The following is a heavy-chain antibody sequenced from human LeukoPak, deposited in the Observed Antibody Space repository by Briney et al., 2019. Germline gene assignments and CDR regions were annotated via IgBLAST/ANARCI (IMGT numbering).Heavy chain of an antibody. CDR2: IYHSGST. D-gene: IGHD1-1*01. J-gene: IGHJ3*02. Sequence: SETLSLTCAVYGGSFSGYYWSWIRQSPGKGLEWIGEIYHSGSTNSNPSLKSRVTISVDTSKNQFSLKLSSVAAADTAVYHCVRLQPNAGEWALDIWGQGTMVSVSS. V-gene: IGHV4-34*01. CDR1: GGSFSGYY. CDR3: VRLQPNAGEWALDI.